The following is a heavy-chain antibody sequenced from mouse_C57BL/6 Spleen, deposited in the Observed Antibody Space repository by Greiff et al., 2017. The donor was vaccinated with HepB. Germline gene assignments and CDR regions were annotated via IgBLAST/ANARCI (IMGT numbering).Heavy chain of an antibody. CDR2: ISYSGST. J-gene: IGHJ4*01. Sequence: VQLKESGPGMVKPSQSLSLTCTVTGYSITSGYDWHWIRHFPGNKLEWMGYISYSGSTNYNPSLKSRISITHDTSKNHFFLKLNSVTTEDTATYYCARSVVATDYAMDYWGQGTSVTVSS. V-gene: IGHV3-1*01. D-gene: IGHD1-1*01. CDR1: GYSITSGYD. CDR3: ARSVVATDYAMDY.